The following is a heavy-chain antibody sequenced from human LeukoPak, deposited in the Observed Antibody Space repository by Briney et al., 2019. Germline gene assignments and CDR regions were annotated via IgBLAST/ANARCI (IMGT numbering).Heavy chain of an antibody. CDR2: ISGSGGST. V-gene: IGHV3-23*01. CDR1: GFTFSTYA. J-gene: IGHJ4*02. CDR3: AKRGHCSGGSCYYYFDY. Sequence: PGGSLRLSCAASGFTFSTYAMSWVRQAPGKGLEWVSVISGSGGSTYYADSVKGRFTISRDNSKNTLYLQMNSLRGEDTAVYYCAKRGHCSGGSCYYYFDYWGQGTLVAVSS. D-gene: IGHD2-15*01.